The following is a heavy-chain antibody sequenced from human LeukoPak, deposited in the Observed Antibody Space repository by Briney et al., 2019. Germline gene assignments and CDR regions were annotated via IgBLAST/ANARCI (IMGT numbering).Heavy chain of an antibody. CDR3: AKDSPSKYSSSWYYFDY. V-gene: IGHV3-74*01. Sequence: PGGSLRLSCAASGLTFSSYWMHWVRQAPGKGLEWVSRINSDGSSTRYADSVKGRLTISRDNAKNTLYLQMNSLRAEDTAVYYCAKDSPSKYSSSWYYFDYWGQGTLVTVSS. J-gene: IGHJ4*02. CDR1: GLTFSSYW. CDR2: INSDGSST. D-gene: IGHD6-13*01.